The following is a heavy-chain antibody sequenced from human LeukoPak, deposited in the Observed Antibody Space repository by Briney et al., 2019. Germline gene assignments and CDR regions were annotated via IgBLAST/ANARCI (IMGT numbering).Heavy chain of an antibody. Sequence: GGSLRLSCAASGFTFDDYAMPWVRQAPGKGLEWVSGISWNSGSIGYADSVKGRFTISRDNAKNSLYLQMNSLRAEDTALYYCAKDSWEDCSGGSCYSGFDYWGQGTLVTVSS. D-gene: IGHD2-15*01. V-gene: IGHV3-9*01. CDR2: ISWNSGSI. J-gene: IGHJ4*02. CDR3: AKDSWEDCSGGSCYSGFDY. CDR1: GFTFDDYA.